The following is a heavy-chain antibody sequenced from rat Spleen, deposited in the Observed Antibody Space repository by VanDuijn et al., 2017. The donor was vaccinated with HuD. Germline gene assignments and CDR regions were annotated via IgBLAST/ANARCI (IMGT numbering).Heavy chain of an antibody. V-gene: IGHV3-3*01. CDR3: ARSDGVHYYLPFAD. J-gene: IGHJ3*01. CDR1: GHSITSSYR. D-gene: IGHD1-1*01. CDR2: INSAGTT. Sequence: EVQLQESGPGPVKVSESLSLTCSVTGHSITSSYRWNWIRKFPGNKLEWMGYINSAGTTNYNPSLKSRISITRDTYKNQFFLQVNSGSSEDTATYYCARSDGVHYYLPFADWGQGTLVTASS.